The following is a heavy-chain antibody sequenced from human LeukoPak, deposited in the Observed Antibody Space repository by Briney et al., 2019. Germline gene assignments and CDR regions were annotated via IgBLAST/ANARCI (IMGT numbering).Heavy chain of an antibody. V-gene: IGHV3-9*01. D-gene: IGHD2-2*01. Sequence: GGSLRLSCAASGFTFDDYAMHWVRQPPGKGLEWVSVISWNSGSIGYADSVKGRFTISRDNAKNSLYLQMNGLRAEDTAVYYCARDLVVTSAYWGQGTLVTVSS. CDR3: ARDLVVTSAY. CDR1: GFTFDDYA. J-gene: IGHJ4*02. CDR2: ISWNSGSI.